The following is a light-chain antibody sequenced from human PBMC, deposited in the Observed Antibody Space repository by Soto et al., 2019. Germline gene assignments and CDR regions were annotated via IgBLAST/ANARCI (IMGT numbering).Light chain of an antibody. CDR2: DAF. J-gene: IGKJ4*01. CDR1: QALSSG. V-gene: IGKV1-13*02. Sequence: AIQLTQSPSSLSASVGDRITITCRASQALSSGFAWYQQKPGRAPKLLIYDAFNLESGVPSRFRGDRSGTDFTLTISSLQPEDLATYHCQQFRAVPPTFGGGTRVELK. CDR3: QQFRAVPPT.